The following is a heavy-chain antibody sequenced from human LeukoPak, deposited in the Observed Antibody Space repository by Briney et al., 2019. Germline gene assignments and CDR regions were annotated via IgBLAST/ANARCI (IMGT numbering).Heavy chain of an antibody. CDR2: ISGSGGNT. D-gene: IGHD6-6*01. CDR3: AKAGYRGSSVNYFDY. V-gene: IGHV3-23*01. Sequence: GGSLRLSCAPSGFTFSSYAMSWVRQAPGMGLEWLSAISGSGGNTYYADSVKGRFTISRDNSQNTLSLQMNGLRAEDTAVYFCAKAGYRGSSVNYFDYWGQGTLVTVSS. CDR1: GFTFSSYA. J-gene: IGHJ4*02.